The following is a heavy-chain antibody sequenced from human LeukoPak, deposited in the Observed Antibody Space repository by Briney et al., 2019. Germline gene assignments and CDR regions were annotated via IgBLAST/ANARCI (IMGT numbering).Heavy chain of an antibody. J-gene: IGHJ2*01. D-gene: IGHD6-13*01. V-gene: IGHV4-61*08. CDR2: IYYTGTT. Sequence: SQTLSLTCTVSGGSISSGGYYWTWIRQPPGKGLEWTGYIYYTGTTNYNPSLKSRVTISVDTSKNQFSLKLSSVTAADTAVYXXARLVXALXYFDLWGRGTLVTVSS. CDR3: ARLVXALXYFDL. CDR1: GGSISSGGYY.